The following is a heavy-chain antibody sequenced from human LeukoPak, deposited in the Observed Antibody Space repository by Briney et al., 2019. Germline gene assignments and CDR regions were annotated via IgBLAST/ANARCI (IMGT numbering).Heavy chain of an antibody. CDR2: IFSSGST. V-gene: IGHV4-61*01. D-gene: IGHD6-13*01. CDR1: GYSISSGYY. Sequence: PSETLSLTCTVSGYSISSGYYWGWIRQPPGKGLEWLGYIFSSGSTHYNPFLESRVTLSVDTSKNQVSLRLASVTAADTAIYYCARGSGEAPAGTIRFDPWGQGTLVTVSS. J-gene: IGHJ5*02. CDR3: ARGSGEAPAGTIRFDP.